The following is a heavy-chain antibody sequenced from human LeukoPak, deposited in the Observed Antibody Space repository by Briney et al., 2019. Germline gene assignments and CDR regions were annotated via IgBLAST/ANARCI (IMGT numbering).Heavy chain of an antibody. CDR1: GFTFSSYW. D-gene: IGHD2-21*01. CDR3: ARMTNCGAECNYFGMDV. CDR2: INSDGTTT. V-gene: IGHV3-74*01. Sequence: GGSLRLSCAASGFTFSSYWMHWVRQAPGKGLVWVSHINSDGTTTSYADSVKGRFTISRDSAKNTLYLQMNSLRAEDTAVYYRARMTNCGAECNYFGMDVWGKGTTVTVSS. J-gene: IGHJ6*04.